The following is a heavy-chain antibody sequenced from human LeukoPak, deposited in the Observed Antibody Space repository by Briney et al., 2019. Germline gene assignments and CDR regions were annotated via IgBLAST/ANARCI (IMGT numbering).Heavy chain of an antibody. D-gene: IGHD1-26*01. CDR3: ARGRNSGSYSRGGWFDP. CDR2: IYTSGST. Sequence: SETLSLTCTVSGGSISSYYWSWIRQPAGKGLEWIGRIYTSGSTNYNPSLKSRVTMSVDTSKNQFSLKLSSVTAADTAVYYCARGRNSGSYSRGGWFDPWGQGTLVTVSS. J-gene: IGHJ5*02. V-gene: IGHV4-4*07. CDR1: GGSISSYY.